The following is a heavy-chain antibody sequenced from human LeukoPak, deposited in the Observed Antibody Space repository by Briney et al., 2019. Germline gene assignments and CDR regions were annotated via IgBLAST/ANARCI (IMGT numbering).Heavy chain of an antibody. D-gene: IGHD3-9*01. CDR3: AEGKRYAFDY. CDR2: IRTTAEGAKYA. V-gene: IGHV3-48*02. J-gene: IGHJ4*02. Sequence: GGSLRLSCATSGFSFTDYPMNWVRQAPGKGLEWISNIRTTAEGAKYAYYADSVKGRVTISRDDGKNTLYLHMNSLRDDDTAVYHAAEGKRYAFDYWGQGILVTVSS. CDR1: GFSFTDYP.